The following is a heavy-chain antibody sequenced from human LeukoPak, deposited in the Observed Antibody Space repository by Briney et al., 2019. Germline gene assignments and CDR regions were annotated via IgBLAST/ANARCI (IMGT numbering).Heavy chain of an antibody. Sequence: PSETLSLTCTVSGGSISSYYWSWIRQPPGKGLEWIGYIYYSGSTNYNPSLKSRVTISVDTSKNQFSLKLSSVTAADTAVYYCARHVVAEHVPWLGEFYTDYFYMDVWGTGTTVIVSS. D-gene: IGHD3-10*01. CDR1: GGSISSYY. J-gene: IGHJ6*03. V-gene: IGHV4-59*01. CDR2: IYYSGST. CDR3: ARHVVAEHVPWLGEFYTDYFYMDV.